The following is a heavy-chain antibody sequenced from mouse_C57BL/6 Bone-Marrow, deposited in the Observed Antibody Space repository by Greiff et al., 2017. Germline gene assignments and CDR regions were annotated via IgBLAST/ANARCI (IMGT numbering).Heavy chain of an antibody. CDR2: IYPGDGDT. J-gene: IGHJ2*01. V-gene: IGHV1-80*01. D-gene: IGHD1-1*01. Sequence: QVQVQQSGAELVKPGASVKISCKASGYAFSSYWMNWVKQRPGKGLEWIGQIYPGDGDTNYNGKFKGKATLTADKSSSTAYMQLSSLTSEDSAVYFCARGIYYGSSFLDYWGQGTTLTVSS. CDR1: GYAFSSYW. CDR3: ARGIYYGSSFLDY.